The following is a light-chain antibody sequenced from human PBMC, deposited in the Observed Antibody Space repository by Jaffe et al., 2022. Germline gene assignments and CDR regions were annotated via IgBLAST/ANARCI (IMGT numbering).Light chain of an antibody. V-gene: IGKV1-33*01. CDR2: DAS. J-gene: IGKJ4*01. Sequence: DIQMTQSPSSLSASVGDRVTITCQASQDISNYLNWYQQKPGKAPKLLIYDASNLETGVPSRFSGSGSGTDFTFTISSLQPEDIATYYCQQYDNPLFGGGTKVEIK. CDR1: QDISNY. CDR3: QQYDNPL.